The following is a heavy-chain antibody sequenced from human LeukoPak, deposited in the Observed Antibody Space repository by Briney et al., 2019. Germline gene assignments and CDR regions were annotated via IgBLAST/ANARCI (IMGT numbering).Heavy chain of an antibody. V-gene: IGHV3-9*01. Sequence: GGSLRLSCAASGFTFDDYAMHWVRQAPGKGLEWVSGISWNSGSIGYADSVKGRFTISRDNAKNSLYLQMNSLRAEDTALYYCAKEPAYYDSSGYFDYWGQGTLVTVSS. CDR1: GFTFDDYA. D-gene: IGHD3-22*01. CDR3: AKEPAYYDSSGYFDY. CDR2: ISWNSGSI. J-gene: IGHJ4*02.